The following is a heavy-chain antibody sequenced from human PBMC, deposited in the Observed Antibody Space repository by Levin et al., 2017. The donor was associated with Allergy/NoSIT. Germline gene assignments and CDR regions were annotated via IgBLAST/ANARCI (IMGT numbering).Heavy chain of an antibody. D-gene: IGHD3-3*01. CDR1: GFTFSSYS. CDR3: ARDREVDLRFLEWLLQYGMDV. V-gene: IGHV3-21*01. CDR2: ISSSSSYI. J-gene: IGHJ6*02. Sequence: GESLKISCAASGFTFSSYSMNWVRQAPGKGLEWVSSISSSSSYIYYADSVKGRFTISRDNAKNSLYLQMNSLRAEDTAVYYCARDREVDLRFLEWLLQYGMDVWGQGTTVTVSS.